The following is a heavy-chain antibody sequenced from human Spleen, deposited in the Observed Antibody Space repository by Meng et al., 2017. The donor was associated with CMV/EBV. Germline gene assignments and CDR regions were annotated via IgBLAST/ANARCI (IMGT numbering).Heavy chain of an antibody. CDR3: AGAYSGTTWINYYGLDV. CDR1: GFTFTRSW. CDR2: TSYDGTHK. J-gene: IGHJ6*02. Sequence: GESLKISCAASGFTFTRSWMHWVCQAPEKGLEWVTITSYDGTHKYYADSVKGRFTISRDNSKNTLYLQMNSLRAEDTAVYFCAGAYSGTTWINYYGLDVWGQGTTVTVSS. V-gene: IGHV3-30*03. D-gene: IGHD1-7*01.